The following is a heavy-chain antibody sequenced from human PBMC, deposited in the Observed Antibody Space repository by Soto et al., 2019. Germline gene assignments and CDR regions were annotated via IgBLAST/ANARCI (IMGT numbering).Heavy chain of an antibody. Sequence: PWGALRLSCAASVFNFKTFALSWIREAPGKGLEWVSHISSIGFIRDYADSVRGRFTISRDNSKNVLFLQMNSLRADDTATYYCAKDPPAPCTANGVDPWGKGTLVTVSS. CDR1: VFNFKTFA. D-gene: IGHD2-2*01. J-gene: IGHJ5*02. CDR2: ISSIGFIR. V-gene: IGHV3-23*01. CDR3: AKDPPAPCTANGVDP.